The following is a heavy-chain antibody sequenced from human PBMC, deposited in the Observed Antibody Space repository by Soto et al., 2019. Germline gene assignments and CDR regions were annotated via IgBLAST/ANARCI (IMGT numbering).Heavy chain of an antibody. V-gene: IGHV3-33*01. D-gene: IGHD6-19*01. CDR2: IWYDGSNK. Sequence: GGSLRLSCAASGFTFSSYGMHWVRQAPGKGLEWAAVIWYDGSNKYYADSVKGRFTISRDDSKNTLYLQMNSLRDEDTAVYYCARERAFGIAVALNWFVPWCQGTLVSVFS. CDR1: GFTFSSYG. CDR3: ARERAFGIAVALNWFVP. J-gene: IGHJ5*02.